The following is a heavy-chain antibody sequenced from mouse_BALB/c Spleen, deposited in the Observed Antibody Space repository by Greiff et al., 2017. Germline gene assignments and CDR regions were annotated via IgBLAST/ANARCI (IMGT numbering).Heavy chain of an antibody. D-gene: IGHD2-4*01. J-gene: IGHJ4*01. CDR1: GFNIKDTY. Sequence: VQLKESGAELVKPGASVKLSCTASGFNIKDTYMHWVKQRPEQGLEWIGRIDPANGNTKYDPKFQGKATITADTSSNTAYLQLSSLTSEDTAVYYCARNYYDYDGYAMDYWGQGTSVTVSS. CDR3: ARNYYDYDGYAMDY. V-gene: IGHV14-3*02. CDR2: IDPANGNT.